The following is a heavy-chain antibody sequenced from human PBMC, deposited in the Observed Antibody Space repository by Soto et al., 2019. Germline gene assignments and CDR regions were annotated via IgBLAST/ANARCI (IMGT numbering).Heavy chain of an antibody. CDR1: GFTFSSYA. CDR3: ARGEGYGGKVPNDAFDI. Sequence: GGSLRLSCAASGFTFSSYAMHWVRQAPGKGLEYVSAISSNGGSTYYANSVKGRFTISRDNTKNTLYLQMGSLRAEDMAVYDCARGEGYGGKVPNDAFDIWGQGTMVTVSS. CDR2: ISSNGGST. V-gene: IGHV3-64*01. D-gene: IGHD4-17*01. J-gene: IGHJ3*02.